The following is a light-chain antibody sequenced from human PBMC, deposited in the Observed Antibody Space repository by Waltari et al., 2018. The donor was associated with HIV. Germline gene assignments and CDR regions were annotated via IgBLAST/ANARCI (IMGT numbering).Light chain of an antibody. V-gene: IGKV1-39*01. CDR1: QNIYTY. CDR3: QQSYSVPYT. Sequence: DIHMTQSPVSLSASVGDRLTITCRASQNIYTYLNWFQQKPGKAPNLLIYAASNLQSGVPSRFSGSGSETEFALTISNHQAEDVAVYCCQQSYSVPYTFALGTKLEI. CDR2: AAS. J-gene: IGKJ2*01.